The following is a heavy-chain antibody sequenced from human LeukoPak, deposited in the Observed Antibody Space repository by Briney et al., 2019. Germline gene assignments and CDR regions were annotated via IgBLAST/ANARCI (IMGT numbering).Heavy chain of an antibody. Sequence: PGGSLRLSCAASGFTFSSYSMNWVRQAPGKGLEWVSYISSSSSTIYYADSVKGRFTISRDNAKNSLYLQMNSLRAEDTAVYYCARDLSGLVVPAALLWGQGTLVTVSS. J-gene: IGHJ4*02. CDR1: GFTFSSYS. CDR2: ISSSSSTI. V-gene: IGHV3-48*01. D-gene: IGHD2-2*02. CDR3: ARDLSGLVVPAALL.